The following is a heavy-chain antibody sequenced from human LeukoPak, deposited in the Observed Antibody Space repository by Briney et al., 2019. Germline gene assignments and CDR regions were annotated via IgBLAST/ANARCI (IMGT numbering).Heavy chain of an antibody. V-gene: IGHV4-34*01. Sequence: PSETLSLTCAVYGGSFSGYYWSWIRQPPGKGLEWIGENNHSGSTNYNPSLKSRVTISVDTSKNQFSLKLSSVTAADTAVYYCARASGYWGQGTLVTVSS. D-gene: IGHD6-25*01. J-gene: IGHJ4*02. CDR1: GGSFSGYY. CDR3: ARASGY. CDR2: NNHSGST.